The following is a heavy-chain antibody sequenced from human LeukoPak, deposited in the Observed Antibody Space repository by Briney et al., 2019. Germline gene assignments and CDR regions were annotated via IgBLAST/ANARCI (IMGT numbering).Heavy chain of an antibody. V-gene: IGHV4-38-2*02. J-gene: IGHJ2*01. Sequence: SETLSLTCTVSGYSISSGYYWGWIRQPPGKGLEWIGSIYHSGSTYYNPSLKSRVTISVDTSKNQFSLKLSSVTAADTAVYYCARVDTAMVHLMDLWGRGTLVTVSS. CDR1: GYSISSGYY. CDR3: ARVDTAMVHLMDL. CDR2: IYHSGST. D-gene: IGHD5-18*01.